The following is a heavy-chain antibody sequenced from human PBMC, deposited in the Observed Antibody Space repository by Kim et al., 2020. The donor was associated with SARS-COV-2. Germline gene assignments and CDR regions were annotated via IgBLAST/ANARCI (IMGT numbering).Heavy chain of an antibody. D-gene: IGHD5-18*01. CDR3: ARDQRVEWIQLWNGWFDP. J-gene: IGHJ5*02. CDR2: ISAYNGNT. Sequence: ASVKVSCKASGYTFTSYGISWVRQAPGQGLEWMGWISAYNGNTNYAQKLQGRVTMTTDTSTSTAYMELRSLRSDDTAVYYCARDQRVEWIQLWNGWFDPWGQGTLVTVSS. CDR1: GYTFTSYG. V-gene: IGHV1-18*01.